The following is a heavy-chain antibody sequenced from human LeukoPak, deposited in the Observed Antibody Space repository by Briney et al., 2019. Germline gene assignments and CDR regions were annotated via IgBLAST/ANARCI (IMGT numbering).Heavy chain of an antibody. CDR1: GFTFSSYA. Sequence: GGSLRLSCAASGFTFSSYAMSWVRQAPGKGLEWVSVIYSGGSTYYADSVKGRFTISRDNSKNTLYLQMNSLRAEDTAVYYCARDLLRSGSCDYWGQGTLVTAPS. V-gene: IGHV3-53*01. CDR2: IYSGGST. J-gene: IGHJ4*02. D-gene: IGHD3-10*01. CDR3: ARDLLRSGSCDY.